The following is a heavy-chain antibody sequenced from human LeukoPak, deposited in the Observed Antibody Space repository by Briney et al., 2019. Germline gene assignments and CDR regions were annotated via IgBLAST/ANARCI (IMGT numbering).Heavy chain of an antibody. CDR3: AKDRFWSGPIDY. V-gene: IGHV3-23*01. J-gene: IGHJ4*02. CDR1: GIALSEYT. Sequence: GSLRLSCAASGIALSEYTQSWVRQAPGKGPEWVSAISGSGGSTYYADSVKGRFTISRDNSKNTLYLQMNSLRAEDTAVYYCAKDRFWSGPIDYWGQGTLVTVSS. CDR2: ISGSGGST. D-gene: IGHD3-3*01.